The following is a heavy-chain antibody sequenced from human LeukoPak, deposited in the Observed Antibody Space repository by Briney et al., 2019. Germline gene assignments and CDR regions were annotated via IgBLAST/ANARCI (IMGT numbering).Heavy chain of an antibody. CDR1: GYSFTSYW. V-gene: IGHV5-51*01. Sequence: GESLKISCKDSGYSFTSYWIGWVRQMPGKGLEWMGIIYPGDSDTRYSPSFQGQVTISADRSISTAYVQWSSLKASDTAMYYCARGGLGYCTGGSCGIDYWGQGTLVTVSS. D-gene: IGHD2-15*01. CDR3: ARGGLGYCTGGSCGIDY. CDR2: IYPGDSDT. J-gene: IGHJ4*02.